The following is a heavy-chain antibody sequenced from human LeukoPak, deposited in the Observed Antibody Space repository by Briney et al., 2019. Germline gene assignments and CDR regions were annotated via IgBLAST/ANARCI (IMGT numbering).Heavy chain of an antibody. J-gene: IGHJ4*02. V-gene: IGHV4-59*01. CDR3: ARGVDSSGYTYYFDY. CDR2: IYYSGST. CDR1: GGSISPYY. D-gene: IGHD3-22*01. Sequence: PSETLSLTCTVSGGSISPYYWSWIRQPPGKGLEWIGYIYYSGSTNYNPSLKSRVTISVDTSKNQFSLKLSSVTAADTAVYYCARGVDSSGYTYYFDYWGQGTLVTVSS.